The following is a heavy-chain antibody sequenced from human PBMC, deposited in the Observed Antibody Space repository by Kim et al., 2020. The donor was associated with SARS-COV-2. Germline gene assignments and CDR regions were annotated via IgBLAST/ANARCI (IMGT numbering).Heavy chain of an antibody. J-gene: IGHJ4*02. D-gene: IGHD6-19*01. CDR2: IWYDGSNK. Sequence: GGSLRLSCAASGFTFSSYGMHWVRQAPGKGLEWVAVIWYDGSNKYYADSVKGRFTISRDNSKNTLYLQMNSLRAEDTAVYYCAREGQGLISGLDYWGQGTRVTVSS. CDR1: GFTFSSYG. CDR3: AREGQGLISGLDY. V-gene: IGHV3-33*01.